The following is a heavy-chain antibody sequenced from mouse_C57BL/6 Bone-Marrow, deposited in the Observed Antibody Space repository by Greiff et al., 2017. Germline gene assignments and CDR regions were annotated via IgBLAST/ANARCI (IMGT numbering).Heavy chain of an antibody. D-gene: IGHD3-2*01. CDR3: ARLDRGYAMDY. V-gene: IGHV5-6*01. CDR2: ISSGGSYT. Sequence: EVQLVESGGDLVKPGGSLKLSCAASGFTFSSYGLSWVRQTPDKRLEWVATISSGGSYTYYPDSVKGRFTISRDNAKNTLYLQMSSLKSEDTAMYDCARLDRGYAMDYWGQGTSVTVSS. CDR1: GFTFSSYG. J-gene: IGHJ4*01.